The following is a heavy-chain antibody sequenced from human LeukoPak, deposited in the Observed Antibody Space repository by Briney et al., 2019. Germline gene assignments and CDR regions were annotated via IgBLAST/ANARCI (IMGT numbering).Heavy chain of an antibody. CDR3: ARVRDSGRWSAFDI. CDR1: GFTFSSYA. D-gene: IGHD1-26*01. Sequence: PGGSLRLSCAASGFTFSSYAIHWVRQAPGKGLEWVILISYDGSNKYYADSVKGRFTISRDNSKNTLYLQMNSLRPEDTAVYYCARVRDSGRWSAFDIWGQGTMVTVSS. J-gene: IGHJ3*02. V-gene: IGHV3-30-3*01. CDR2: ISYDGSNK.